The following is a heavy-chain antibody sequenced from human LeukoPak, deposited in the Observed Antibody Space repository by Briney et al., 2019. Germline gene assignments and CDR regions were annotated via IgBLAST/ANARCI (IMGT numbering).Heavy chain of an antibody. V-gene: IGHV3-30*03. Sequence: TGGSLRLSCAASGFTFSSYGMHWVRQAPGKGLEWVAVISYDGSNKCYADSVKGRFTISRDNAKNSLYLQMNSLRAEDTAVYYCARRRTRYYYGMDVWGQGTTVTVSS. CDR3: ARRRTRYYYGMDV. CDR2: ISYDGSNK. D-gene: IGHD2-2*01. CDR1: GFTFSSYG. J-gene: IGHJ6*02.